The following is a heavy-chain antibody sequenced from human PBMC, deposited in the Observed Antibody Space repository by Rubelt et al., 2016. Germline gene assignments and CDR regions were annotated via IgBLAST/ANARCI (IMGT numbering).Heavy chain of an antibody. J-gene: IGHJ4*02. V-gene: IGHV1-46*01. D-gene: IGHD6-19*01. CDR3: AREAQGYSSGWYRLDY. CDR2: INPSGGST. Sequence: QAPGQGLEWMGIINPSGGSTSYAQKFQGRVTMTRDTSTSTAYMELSSLRSEDTAVYYCAREAQGYSSGWYRLDYWGQGTLVTVSS.